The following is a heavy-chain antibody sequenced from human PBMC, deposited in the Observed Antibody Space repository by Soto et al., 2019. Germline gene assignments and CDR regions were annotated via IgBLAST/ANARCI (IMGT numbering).Heavy chain of an antibody. J-gene: IGHJ5*02. Sequence: SETLSLTCAVSGDSITSNYWWGWIRQPPGKGLEWIGYIYYSGNTFYNPSLKSRVTMSVDTSKNQFSLNVNSVTAVDTAVYYCARSNYRGWFDPWRQGTLVTVSS. CDR2: IYYSGNT. CDR1: GDSITSNYW. D-gene: IGHD1-7*01. V-gene: IGHV4-28*01. CDR3: ARSNYRGWFDP.